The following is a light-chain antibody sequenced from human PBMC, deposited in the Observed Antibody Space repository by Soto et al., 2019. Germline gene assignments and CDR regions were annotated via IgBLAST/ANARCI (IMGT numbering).Light chain of an antibody. V-gene: IGLV2-14*01. CDR2: EVN. CDR1: SSDVGGYNY. CDR3: SSYTSSSTLVV. J-gene: IGLJ2*01. Sequence: VLTQPPSASGSPGQSVTISCTGTSSDVGGYNYVSWYQQHPGKAPKVMIYEVNKRPSGVSNRFSGSKSGDTVSLTISGLEAEYEADYYCSSYTSSSTLVVFGGGTKLTVL.